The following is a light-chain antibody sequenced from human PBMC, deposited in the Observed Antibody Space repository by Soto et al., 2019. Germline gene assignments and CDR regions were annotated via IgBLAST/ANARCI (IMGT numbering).Light chain of an antibody. J-gene: IGKJ1*01. V-gene: IGKV2-28*01. CDR1: ESLLHSNVNNY. CDR3: MQALQTRWT. Sequence: DIVMTQSPLSLPVTPGEPASISCRSSESLLHSNVNNYLDWYLQKPGQSPQLLIYLGSTRAPGVPVRFSGSGSGTDFTLKISRVEAEDVGVYYCMQALQTRWTFGQGTKV. CDR2: LGS.